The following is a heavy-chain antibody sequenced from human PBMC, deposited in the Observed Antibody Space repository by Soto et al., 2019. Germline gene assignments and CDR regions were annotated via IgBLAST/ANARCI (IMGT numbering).Heavy chain of an antibody. CDR2: ISGSGGST. Sequence: EVQLLESGGGLVQPGGSLRLSCAASGFTFSSYAMSWVRQAPGKGLEWVSAISGSGGSTYYADSVKGRFTISRDNSKNTXXVQMNSLRAEDTAVYYCAKGRGYGSSNSCYVGSVYWGQGTLVTVSS. V-gene: IGHV3-23*01. CDR1: GFTFSSYA. J-gene: IGHJ4*02. CDR3: AKGRGYGSSNSCYVGSVY. D-gene: IGHD2-2*01.